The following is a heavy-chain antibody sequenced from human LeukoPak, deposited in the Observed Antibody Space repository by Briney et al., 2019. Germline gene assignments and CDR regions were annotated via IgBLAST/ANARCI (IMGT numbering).Heavy chain of an antibody. D-gene: IGHD3-10*01. V-gene: IGHV1-69*04. CDR1: GGTFSSYA. CDR3: ARPPNYYGSGSYAFDI. J-gene: IGHJ3*02. CDR2: IIPILGIA. Sequence: SEKVSCKASGGTFSSYAISWVRQAPGQGLEWMGRIIPILGIANYAQKFQGRVTITADKSTSTAYMELSSLRSEDTAVYYCARPPNYYGSGSYAFDIWGQGTMVTVSS.